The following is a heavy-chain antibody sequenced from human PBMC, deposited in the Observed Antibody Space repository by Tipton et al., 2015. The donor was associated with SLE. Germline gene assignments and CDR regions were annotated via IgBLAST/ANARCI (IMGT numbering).Heavy chain of an antibody. CDR2: ISGPGDST. Sequence: SLRLSCAASGFTFSSYWMHWVRQAPGKGLEWVSAISGPGDSTYYADSVRGRFTISRDNSKNTLFMQMNNLRTEDTAVYYCAFPMIRGEGGYWGQGTLVTVSS. CDR1: GFTFSSYW. V-gene: IGHV3-23*01. D-gene: IGHD3-10*01. CDR3: AFPMIRGEGGY. J-gene: IGHJ4*02.